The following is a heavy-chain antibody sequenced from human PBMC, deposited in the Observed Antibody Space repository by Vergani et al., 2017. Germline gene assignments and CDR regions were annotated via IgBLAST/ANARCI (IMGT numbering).Heavy chain of an antibody. CDR1: GFTFNQYG. J-gene: IGHJ5*02. Sequence: QVQLVESGGGVVQPGRSLRLSCAASGFTFNQYGMHWVRQAPGKGLEWEAVTWYDGNNKQYADSVKGRFTISRDNSKSTMYLQMNSLRDEDTGVYYCARDLRLLYNQFDPWGQGTLVTVSS. CDR3: ARDLRLLYNQFDP. CDR2: TWYDGNNK. V-gene: IGHV3-33*01. D-gene: IGHD1-14*01.